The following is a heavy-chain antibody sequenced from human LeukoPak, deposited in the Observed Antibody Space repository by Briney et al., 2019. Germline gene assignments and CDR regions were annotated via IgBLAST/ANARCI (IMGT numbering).Heavy chain of an antibody. CDR1: GGSIRTYY. D-gene: IGHD2-2*01. J-gene: IGHJ5*02. Sequence: PSETLSLTCTVSGGSIRTYYWSWIRQPPGKGLEWIGYVYTDGSPSYNASLKSRLTMSVDTSNKQFSLMLNSVTAAGTAVYYCARATQRYCSGTSCFPYWFDLWGQGTLATVSS. V-gene: IGHV4-4*09. CDR3: ARATQRYCSGTSCFPYWFDL. CDR2: VYTDGSP.